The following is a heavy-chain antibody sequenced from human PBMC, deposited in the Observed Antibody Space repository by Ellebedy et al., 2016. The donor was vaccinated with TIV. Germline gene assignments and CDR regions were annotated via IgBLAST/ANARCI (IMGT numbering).Heavy chain of an antibody. V-gene: IGHV3-23*01. CDR3: AKDRFSSAWYGGYFDY. CDR1: GFPFSSYA. D-gene: IGHD6-19*01. J-gene: IGHJ4*02. CDR2: ISGSGDSP. Sequence: GESLMISCAASGFPFSSYAMSWVRQAPGKGLEWVSAISGSGDSPHYADSVKGRFTISRDTSKNTLYLKMNSLRAEDTAVYYCAKDRFSSAWYGGYFDYWGQGTLVTVSS.